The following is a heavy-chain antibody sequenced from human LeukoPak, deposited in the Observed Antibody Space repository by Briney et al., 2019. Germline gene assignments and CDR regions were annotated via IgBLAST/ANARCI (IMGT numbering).Heavy chain of an antibody. CDR2: ISGSSRHK. CDR3: ARTANFAAGYYIDY. D-gene: IGHD6-13*01. V-gene: IGHV3-21*01. J-gene: IGHJ4*02. Sequence: PGGSLRLSCAASGFTFSSYTMNWVRLAPGKGLEWVSSISGSSRHKYYADSVKGRFTISRDNAKNSLYLQMNSLRAEDTAVYYCARTANFAAGYYIDYWGQGTLVTVSS. CDR1: GFTFSSYT.